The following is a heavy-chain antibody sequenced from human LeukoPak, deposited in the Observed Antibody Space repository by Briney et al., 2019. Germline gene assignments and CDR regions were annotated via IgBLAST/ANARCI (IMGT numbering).Heavy chain of an antibody. CDR2: INHSGST. CDR1: GGSFSGYY. V-gene: IGHV4-34*01. J-gene: IGHJ4*02. CDR3: ARVPFDY. Sequence: SETLSLTCAVYGGSFSGYYWSWIRQPPGKGLEWIGEINHSGSTNYNPSLKSRVTISVDTSKNQFSLKLSSVTAADTAVYYCARVPFDYWGQGTLVTVSS.